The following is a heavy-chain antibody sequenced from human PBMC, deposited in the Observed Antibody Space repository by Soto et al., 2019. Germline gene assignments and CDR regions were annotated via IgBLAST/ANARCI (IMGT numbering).Heavy chain of an antibody. J-gene: IGHJ4*02. CDR3: AKGYGSGGPPPFFDY. CDR2: INHSGST. CDR1: GGSFSGYY. V-gene: IGHV4-34*01. D-gene: IGHD3-10*01. Sequence: QVQLQQWGAGLLKPSETLSLTCAVYGGSFSGYYWSWIRQPPGKGLEWIGEINHSGSTHYNPSLKSLVTISVDTAKNQFSLKLSSVTAADTAVYYCAKGYGSGGPPPFFDYWGQGTLVTVSS.